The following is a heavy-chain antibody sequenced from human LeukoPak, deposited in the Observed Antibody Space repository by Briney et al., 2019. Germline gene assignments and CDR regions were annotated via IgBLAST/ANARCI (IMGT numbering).Heavy chain of an antibody. CDR3: ARAGLPLPIVVVPAAPDY. D-gene: IGHD2-2*01. Sequence: GGSLRLSCAASGFTFSSYWMSWVRQAPGKGLEWVANIKQDGSEKYYVDSVKGRFTISRDNAKNSLYLQMNSLRAEDTAVYYCARAGLPLPIVVVPAAPDYWGQGTLVTVSS. V-gene: IGHV3-7*01. CDR1: GFTFSSYW. CDR2: IKQDGSEK. J-gene: IGHJ4*02.